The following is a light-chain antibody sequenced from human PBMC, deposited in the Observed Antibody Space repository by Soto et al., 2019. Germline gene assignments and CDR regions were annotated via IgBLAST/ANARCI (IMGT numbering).Light chain of an antibody. J-gene: IGLJ1*01. V-gene: IGLV2-14*01. CDR2: DVS. Sequence: QSALPQPASVSGSPGQAITISCTGTSSDVGGYNYVSWYQQHPGKAPKLMIYDVSNRPSGVSNRFSGSKSGNTASRTISGLQAEDEADYYGSSYTSSSTLRVFGTGTKVTVL. CDR3: SSYTSSSTLRV. CDR1: SSDVGGYNY.